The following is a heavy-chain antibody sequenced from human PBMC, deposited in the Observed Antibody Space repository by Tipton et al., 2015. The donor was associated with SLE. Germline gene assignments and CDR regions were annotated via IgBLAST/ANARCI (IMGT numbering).Heavy chain of an antibody. D-gene: IGHD5-12*01. CDR3: ARGGDIVATIRVGYFDY. J-gene: IGHJ4*02. V-gene: IGHV1-2*02. Sequence: QLVQSGAEVKKPGASVKVSCKASGYTFTGYYMHWVRQAPGQGLEWMGWINPNSGGTNYAQKFQGRVTMTRDTSTSTVYMELSSLRSEDTAVYYCARGGDIVATIRVGYFDYWGQGTLVTVSS. CDR2: INPNSGGT. CDR1: GYTFTGYY.